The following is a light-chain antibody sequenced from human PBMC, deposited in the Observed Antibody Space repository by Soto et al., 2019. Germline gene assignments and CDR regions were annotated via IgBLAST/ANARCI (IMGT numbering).Light chain of an antibody. V-gene: IGLV1-44*01. CDR1: SSNIGTYS. J-gene: IGLJ2*01. CDR3: AAWDDSLNGVV. Sequence: QLVLTQPPSASGTPGQRVTISCSGSSSNIGTYSVNWYQQLPGAAPKLLIYTNNQRPSGVPDRFSGSKSGTSASLAISGLQSGDEANYYCAAWDDSLNGVVFGGGTKVTVL. CDR2: TNN.